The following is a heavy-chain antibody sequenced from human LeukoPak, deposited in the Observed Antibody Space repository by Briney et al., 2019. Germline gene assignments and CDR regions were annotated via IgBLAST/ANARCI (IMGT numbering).Heavy chain of an antibody. CDR2: INSDGSST. J-gene: IGHJ4*02. CDR1: GFTFSSYW. V-gene: IGHV3-74*01. D-gene: IGHD6-13*01. Sequence: GGSLRLSCAASGFTFSSYWMHWVRHAPGKGLVWVSRINSDGSSTSYADSVKGRFTISRDNAKNTLYLQMNSLRAEDTAVYYCARERFTGIAGGMGYWGQGTLVTVSS. CDR3: ARERFTGIAGGMGY.